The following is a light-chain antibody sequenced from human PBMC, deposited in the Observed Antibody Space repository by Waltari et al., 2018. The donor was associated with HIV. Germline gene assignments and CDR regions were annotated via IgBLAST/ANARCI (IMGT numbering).Light chain of an antibody. Sequence: QAVVTPEPSLTVSPGGTVTLTCGASTAAVPIGHFPSWFQQNPRQAPTTLIFDTSNKHSWTPARFSGSLLGGKAALTLSGAQPEDEAEYYCLLSYSGASWVFGGGTKVTVL. CDR2: DTS. CDR1: TAAVPIGHF. V-gene: IGLV7-46*01. CDR3: LLSYSGASWV. J-gene: IGLJ3*02.